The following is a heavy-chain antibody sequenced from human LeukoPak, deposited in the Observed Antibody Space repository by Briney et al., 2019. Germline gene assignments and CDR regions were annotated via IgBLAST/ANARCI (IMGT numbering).Heavy chain of an antibody. CDR3: ARDDRLGEANYFDY. CDR1: GFTFDDYA. V-gene: IGHV3-9*01. Sequence: PGGSLRLSCAASGFTFDDYAMHWVRQAPGKGLEWVSGISWNSGSIGYADSVKGRFTISRDNAKNSLYLQMNSLRAEDTAVYYCARDDRLGEANYFDYWGQGTLVTVSS. D-gene: IGHD3-16*01. J-gene: IGHJ4*02. CDR2: ISWNSGSI.